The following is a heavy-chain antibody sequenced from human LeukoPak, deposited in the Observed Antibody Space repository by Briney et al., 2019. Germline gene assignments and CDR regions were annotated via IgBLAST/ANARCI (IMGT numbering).Heavy chain of an antibody. Sequence: PGGSLRLSCAASGFTFSSYGMHWVRQAAGKGLEWVAFIRYDGSNKYYADSVKGRFTIARDNSKHTLYLQMNSLRVEDKAVYYCAKGPSDYDLKDFDIWGQGTMVTVSS. V-gene: IGHV3-30*02. CDR1: GFTFSSYG. D-gene: IGHD3-22*01. J-gene: IGHJ3*02. CDR2: IRYDGSNK. CDR3: AKGPSDYDLKDFDI.